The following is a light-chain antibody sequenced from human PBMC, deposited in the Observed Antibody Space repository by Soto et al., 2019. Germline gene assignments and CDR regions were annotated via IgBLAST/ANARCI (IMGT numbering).Light chain of an antibody. CDR1: QSISSY. CDR2: AAS. CDR3: QQSYSTPRT. V-gene: IGKV1-39*01. J-gene: IGKJ1*01. Sequence: DSQVTQSPSSLSASVEDRVTITCRASQSISSYLNWYQQKPGKAPKLLIYAASSLQSGVPSRFSGSGSGTDFTLTISSLQPEDFATYYCQQSYSTPRTFGQGTKVDIK.